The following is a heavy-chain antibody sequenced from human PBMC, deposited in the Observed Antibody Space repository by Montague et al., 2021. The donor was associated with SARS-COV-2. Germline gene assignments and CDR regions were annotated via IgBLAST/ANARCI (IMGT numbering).Heavy chain of an antibody. J-gene: IGHJ4*02. D-gene: IGHD1-26*01. CDR2: ICYSGYT. V-gene: IGHV4-59*08. CDR1: GGSFTSYY. Sequence: SETLSLTCTVSGGSFTSYYWSWIRQSPGKGLEWIGTICYSGYTNYNFSLKSRVTMSVDTSKNQFSLRLTSVTAADTAVYFCARRPKWELAYFDSWGQGTLVTVSS. CDR3: ARRPKWELAYFDS.